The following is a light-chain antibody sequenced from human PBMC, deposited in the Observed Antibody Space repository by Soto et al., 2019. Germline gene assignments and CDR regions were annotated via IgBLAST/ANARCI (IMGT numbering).Light chain of an antibody. CDR2: EVN. V-gene: IGLV2-8*01. CDR3: GAHAGSNTWV. CDR1: SGDIGAYNY. Sequence: QSVLTQSRSASASPGQSVTISCTGSSGDIGAYNYVSWYQQHPGKAPKLIIYEVNKRPSGVPDRFSGSKSGITASLTVSGLQADDEADYYCGAHAGSNTWVFGGGTQLTVL. J-gene: IGLJ3*02.